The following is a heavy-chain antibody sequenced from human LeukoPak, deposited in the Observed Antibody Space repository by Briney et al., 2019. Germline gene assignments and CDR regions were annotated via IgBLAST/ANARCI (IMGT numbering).Heavy chain of an antibody. Sequence: ASVKVSCKASGYTFTSYAMNWVRQAPGQGLEWMGWINTNTGNPTYAQGFTGRFVFSLDTSVSTAYLQISSLKAEDTAVYYCARDSVLRYFEEVYYFDYWGQGTLVTVSS. J-gene: IGHJ4*02. D-gene: IGHD3-9*01. CDR2: INTNTGNP. CDR3: ARDSVLRYFEEVYYFDY. V-gene: IGHV7-4-1*02. CDR1: GYTFTSYA.